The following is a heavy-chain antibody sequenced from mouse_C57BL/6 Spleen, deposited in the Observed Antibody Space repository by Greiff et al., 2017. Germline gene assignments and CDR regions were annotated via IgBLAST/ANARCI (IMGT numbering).Heavy chain of an antibody. CDR2: INPNNGGT. D-gene: IGHD4-1*01. V-gene: IGHV1-26*01. J-gene: IGHJ2*01. Sequence: EVKLQQSGPELVKPGASVKISCKASGYTFTDYYMNWVKQSHGKSLEWIGDINPNNGGTSYNQKFKGKATLTVDKSSSTAYMELRSLTSEDSAVYYCARNWGYFDYWGQGTTLTVSS. CDR3: ARNWGYFDY. CDR1: GYTFTDYY.